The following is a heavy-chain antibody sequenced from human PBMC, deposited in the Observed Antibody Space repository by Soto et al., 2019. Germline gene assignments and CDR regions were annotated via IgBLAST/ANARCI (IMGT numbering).Heavy chain of an antibody. CDR2: IRYGGATSGTT. CDR1: GGSVSSDKYL. J-gene: IGHJ3*02. CDR3: ARHDDHRRPPLGFHI. V-gene: IGHV4-39*01. D-gene: IGHD3-16*01. Sequence: QVQLQESGPRLVKPSETLTLKCTVSGGSVSSDKYLWGWIRQPPGKGLEWVASIRYGGATSGTTFYNPSLGGRLTISLDTAADQVSLRRTSVTATDTAVYYCARHDDHRRPPLGFHIWGQGTLVTVSS.